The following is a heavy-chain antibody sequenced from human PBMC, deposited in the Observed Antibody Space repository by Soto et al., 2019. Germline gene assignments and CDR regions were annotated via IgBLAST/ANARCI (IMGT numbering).Heavy chain of an antibody. CDR3: TRGPRPISTGTGAY. CDR1: GFTFFTHA. CDR2: ISYDGGSE. D-gene: IGHD3-10*01. Sequence: PGGSLRLSCEASGFTFFTHAMHWVRQAPGKGLEWVAVISYDGGSEYYADSVRGRFSVSRDNVNDTLYLQMNNLRAEDSGLYYCTRGPRPISTGTGAYWGQGTQVTVSS. V-gene: IGHV3-30-3*01. J-gene: IGHJ4*02.